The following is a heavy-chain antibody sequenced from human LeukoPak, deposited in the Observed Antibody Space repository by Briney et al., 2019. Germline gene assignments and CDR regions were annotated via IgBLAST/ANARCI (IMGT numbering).Heavy chain of an antibody. CDR2: IYYSGST. Sequence: SETLSLTCTVSGGSISSYYWSWIRQPPGKGLEWIGYIYYSGSTNYNPSLKSRVTMSVDTSKNQFSLKLSSVTAADTAAYYCARDLVVVVAGHFDYWGQGTLVTVSS. D-gene: IGHD2-15*01. CDR1: GGSISSYY. J-gene: IGHJ4*02. CDR3: ARDLVVVVAGHFDY. V-gene: IGHV4-59*12.